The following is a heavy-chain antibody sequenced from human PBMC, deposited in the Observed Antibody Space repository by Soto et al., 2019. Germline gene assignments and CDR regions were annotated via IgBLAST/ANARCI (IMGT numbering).Heavy chain of an antibody. CDR2: ISGSGGST. J-gene: IGHJ4*02. D-gene: IGHD1-7*01. V-gene: IGHV3-23*01. Sequence: GWSLRLSCASSVFTFISYAMSWVRQAPGKGLEWVSAISGSGGSTYYADSVKGRFTISRDNSKNTLYLQTNSLRAEDTAVYYCAKVLYNWNYYFDYWGQGTLVTVSS. CDR3: AKVLYNWNYYFDY. CDR1: VFTFISYA.